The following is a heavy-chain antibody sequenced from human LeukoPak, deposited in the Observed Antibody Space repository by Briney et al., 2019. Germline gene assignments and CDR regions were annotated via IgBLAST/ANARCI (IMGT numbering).Heavy chain of an antibody. Sequence: GGSLRLSCAASGFTFSSYSMNWVRQAPGKGLEWVSSISSSSSYIYYADSVKGRFTISRDNAKNSLYLQMNSLRAEDTAVYYCARARSNNDYGDYWGQGTLVTVSS. CDR3: ARARSNNDYGDY. CDR2: ISSSSSYI. D-gene: IGHD1/OR15-1a*01. J-gene: IGHJ4*02. CDR1: GFTFSSYS. V-gene: IGHV3-21*04.